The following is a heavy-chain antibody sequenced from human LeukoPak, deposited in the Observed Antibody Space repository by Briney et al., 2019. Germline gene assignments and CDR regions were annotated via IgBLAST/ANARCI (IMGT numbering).Heavy chain of an antibody. Sequence: GGSLRLSCAASGFTFSSYAMSWVRQAPGKGLEWGSAISGGGGSTYYADSVKGRFTISRDNSKNTLYLQMNSLRAKDTAVYYCAKGFLWFGEPDTSFDIWGQGTMVTVSS. CDR2: ISGGGGST. CDR3: AKGFLWFGEPDTSFDI. J-gene: IGHJ3*02. D-gene: IGHD3-10*01. V-gene: IGHV3-23*01. CDR1: GFTFSSYA.